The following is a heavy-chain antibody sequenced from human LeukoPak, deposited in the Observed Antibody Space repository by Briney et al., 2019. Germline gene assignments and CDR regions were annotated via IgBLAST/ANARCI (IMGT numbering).Heavy chain of an antibody. CDR2: INHSGST. D-gene: IGHD3-9*01. CDR1: GGSFSGYY. CDR3: ARYPLTYYYYYHMDV. J-gene: IGHJ6*03. Sequence: SETLSLTCAVYGGSFSGYYWSWIRQPPGKGLEWVGEINHSGSTNYNPSLKSRVTISVDTSKNQFSLKLSSVTAADTAVYYCARYPLTYYYYYHMDVWGKGTTVTVSS. V-gene: IGHV4-34*01.